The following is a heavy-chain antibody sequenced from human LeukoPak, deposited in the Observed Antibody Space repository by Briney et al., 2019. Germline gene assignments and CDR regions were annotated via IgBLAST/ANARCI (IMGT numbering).Heavy chain of an antibody. CDR3: AKNGGDSYGTGHFDY. V-gene: IGHV3-23*01. CDR2: IGGRGDNT. CDR1: GFTFSSYA. J-gene: IGHJ4*02. Sequence: GGSLRLSCAASGFTFSSYAMTWVRQAPGKGLEWVSAIGGRGDNTYYADSVRGRFTISRDNSKSTLYLQMNSLRAGDTAIYYCAKNGGDSYGTGHFDYWGQGTLVTVSS. D-gene: IGHD2-21*02.